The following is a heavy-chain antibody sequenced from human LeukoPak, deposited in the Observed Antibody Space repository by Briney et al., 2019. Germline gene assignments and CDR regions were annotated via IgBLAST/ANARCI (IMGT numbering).Heavy chain of an antibody. Sequence: PGGSLRLSCAASGFTFSGSWMSWVRQAPGKGLEWVASINQDGGEKYSLDSVKGRFTISRDNTKSSLYLQMNSLRAEDTAMYYCAREPAGWYFGYWGQGTLVTVSS. CDR1: GFTFSGSW. CDR2: INQDGGEK. J-gene: IGHJ4*02. V-gene: IGHV3-7*01. D-gene: IGHD6-19*01. CDR3: AREPAGWYFGY.